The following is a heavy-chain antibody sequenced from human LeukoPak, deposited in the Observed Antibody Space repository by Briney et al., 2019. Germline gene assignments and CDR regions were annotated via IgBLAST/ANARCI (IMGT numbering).Heavy chain of an antibody. V-gene: IGHV3-53*01. CDR3: GRVASGGKSNDY. D-gene: IGHD2-15*01. Sequence: PGGSLKLSCAASGVTVGSDYMDGVRKAPGKGLEWGSIIHSSGSTYYADSVKGLFTISRDNPKNTLYLQMNSLRAEDTAVYYCGRVASGGKSNDYWGQGTLVTVSS. CDR2: IHSSGST. J-gene: IGHJ4*02. CDR1: GVTVGSDY.